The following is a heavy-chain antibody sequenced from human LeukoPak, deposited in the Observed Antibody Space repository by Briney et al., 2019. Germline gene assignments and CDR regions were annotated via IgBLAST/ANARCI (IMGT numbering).Heavy chain of an antibody. J-gene: IGHJ6*02. CDR1: GFTFSSYD. D-gene: IGHD2-15*01. Sequence: GGSLRLSCAASGFTFSSYDMHWVRQATGKGLEWVSTIGTAGDTYYPGSVKGRFTISRENAKNSLYLQMNSLRAGDTAVYYRARGAEGRSSTYGMDVWGQGTTVTVSS. V-gene: IGHV3-13*01. CDR3: ARGAEGRSSTYGMDV. CDR2: IGTAGDT.